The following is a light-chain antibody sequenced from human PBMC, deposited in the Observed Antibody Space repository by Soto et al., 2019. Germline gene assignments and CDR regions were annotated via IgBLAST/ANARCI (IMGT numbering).Light chain of an antibody. CDR3: SSYTRSSADV. Sequence: QSALTQPASVSGSPGPSITISCTGTSSDVGGYNYVSWYQQHPGKAPKLMIYDVSNRPSGVSNLFSGSKSGNTASLTISVLQAEDEADYYCSSYTRSSADVFGTGTKVTVL. J-gene: IGLJ1*01. V-gene: IGLV2-14*01. CDR2: DVS. CDR1: SSDVGGYNY.